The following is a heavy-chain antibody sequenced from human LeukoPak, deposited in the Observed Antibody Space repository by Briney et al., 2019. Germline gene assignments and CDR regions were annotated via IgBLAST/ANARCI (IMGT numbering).Heavy chain of an antibody. J-gene: IGHJ4*02. D-gene: IGHD3-10*01. Sequence: GGSLRLSCAASGFTFTNFAMHWVRQAPGKGLEWVAVIWYDGSNKYYADSVKGRFTISRDNSKNTLYLQMNSLRAEDTAVYYCARGGEYYYGSGTPDYFDYWGQGTLVTVSS. CDR1: GFTFTNFA. CDR3: ARGGEYYYGSGTPDYFDY. V-gene: IGHV3-33*08. CDR2: IWYDGSNK.